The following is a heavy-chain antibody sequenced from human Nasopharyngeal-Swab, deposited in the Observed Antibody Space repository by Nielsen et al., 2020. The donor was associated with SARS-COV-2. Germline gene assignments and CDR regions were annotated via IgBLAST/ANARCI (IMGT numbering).Heavy chain of an antibody. Sequence: WIRQPPGKGLEWIGEINHSGSTNYNPSLKSRVTISVDTSKNQFSLKLSSVTAADTAVYYCASNYGDYAGSRARFDYWGQGTLVTVSS. CDR3: ASNYGDYAGSRARFDY. CDR2: INHSGST. D-gene: IGHD4-17*01. J-gene: IGHJ4*02. V-gene: IGHV4-34*01.